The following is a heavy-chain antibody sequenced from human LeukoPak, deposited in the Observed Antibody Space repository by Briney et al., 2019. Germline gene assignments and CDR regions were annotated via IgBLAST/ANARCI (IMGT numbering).Heavy chain of an antibody. Sequence: SETLSLTCTVSGGSISSYYWSWIRQPPGKGLEWIGYIYYSGSTNYNPSLKSRVTISVATSKNQFSLKPSSVTAADTAVYYCARAVEMASFWSFDYWGQGTLVTVSS. CDR1: GGSISSYY. J-gene: IGHJ4*02. CDR3: ARAVEMASFWSFDY. V-gene: IGHV4-59*01. CDR2: IYYSGST. D-gene: IGHD5-24*01.